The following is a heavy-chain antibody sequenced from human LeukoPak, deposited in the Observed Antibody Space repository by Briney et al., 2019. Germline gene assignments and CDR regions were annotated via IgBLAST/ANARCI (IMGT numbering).Heavy chain of an antibody. D-gene: IGHD3-10*02. CDR1: GFTFSSYA. V-gene: IGHV3-23*01. Sequence: GGSLRLSCAASGFTFSSYAMSWVRQAPGKGLGWVSDINGSGGKTYYADSVKGRFTISRDNSKNTLYLQMNSLTAEDSAVYYCAELGITMIGGVWGKGTTVTISS. CDR2: INGSGGKT. J-gene: IGHJ6*04. CDR3: AELGITMIGGV.